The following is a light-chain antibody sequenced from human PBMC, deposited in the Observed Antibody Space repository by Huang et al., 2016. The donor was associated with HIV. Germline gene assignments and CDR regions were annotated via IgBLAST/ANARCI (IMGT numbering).Light chain of an antibody. CDR3: QQYNSYPLT. V-gene: IGKV1-5*03. J-gene: IGKJ4*01. Sequence: DIQMTKSPSTLSASVGDRVTITCRASQSISSWVAWYQQKPGKAPKLLIYKASSLESGVPSRFSGSGSGTEFTLTISSLQPDDFATYYCQQYNSYPLTFGGGTKVEIK. CDR2: KAS. CDR1: QSISSW.